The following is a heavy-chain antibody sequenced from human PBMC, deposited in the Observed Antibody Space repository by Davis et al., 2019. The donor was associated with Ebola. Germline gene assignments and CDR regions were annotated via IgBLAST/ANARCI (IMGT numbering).Heavy chain of an antibody. Sequence: GESLKISCAASGFTFSGSAMHWVRQASGKGPEWVGRIRSKANSYATAYAASVKGRFTISRDDSKNTAYLQMNSLKPEDTPVYYCTTTTTASDYWGQGTLVTVSS. CDR1: GFTFSGSA. D-gene: IGHD4-11*01. J-gene: IGHJ4*02. CDR3: TTTTTASDY. V-gene: IGHV3-73*01. CDR2: IRSKANSYAT.